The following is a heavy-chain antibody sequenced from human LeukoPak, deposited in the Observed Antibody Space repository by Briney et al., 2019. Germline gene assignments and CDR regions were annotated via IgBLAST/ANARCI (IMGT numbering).Heavy chain of an antibody. V-gene: IGHV3-30-3*01. CDR2: ISYDGSNK. CDR3: ARDSVPEGIAVAGLDY. J-gene: IGHJ4*02. Sequence: GSLRLSCAASGFTFSSYAMHWVRQAPGKGLEWVAVISYDGSNKYYADSVKGRFTISRDNSKNTLYLQINSLRAEDTAVYYCARDSVPEGIAVAGLDYWGQGTLVTVSS. D-gene: IGHD6-19*01. CDR1: GFTFSSYA.